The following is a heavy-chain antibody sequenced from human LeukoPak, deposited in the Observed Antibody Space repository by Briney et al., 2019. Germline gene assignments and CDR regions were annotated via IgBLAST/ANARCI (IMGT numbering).Heavy chain of an antibody. CDR1: GYTFTGYY. D-gene: IGHD3-10*01. CDR3: ARSITMVRGVIIHPPGY. J-gene: IGHJ4*02. CDR2: INPNSGGT. V-gene: IGHV1-2*06. Sequence: GASVKVSCKASGYTFTGYYMHWVRLAPGQGLEWMGRINPNSGGTNYAQKFQGRVTMTRDTSISTAYMELSRLRSDDTAVYYCARSITMVRGVIIHPPGYWGQGTLVTVSS.